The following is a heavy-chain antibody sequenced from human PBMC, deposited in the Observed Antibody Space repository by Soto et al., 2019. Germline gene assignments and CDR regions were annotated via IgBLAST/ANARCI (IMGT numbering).Heavy chain of an antibody. Sequence: EVQLVESGGGLVKPGGSLRLSCAASGFTFSSYSMNWVRQAPGKGPEWVSSISSSSSYIYYADSVKGRFTISRDNAKNSLYLQMNSLRAEDTAVYYCASLSGIFDYWGQGTLVTVSS. J-gene: IGHJ4*02. CDR1: GFTFSSYS. CDR2: ISSSSSYI. D-gene: IGHD2-15*01. CDR3: ASLSGIFDY. V-gene: IGHV3-21*01.